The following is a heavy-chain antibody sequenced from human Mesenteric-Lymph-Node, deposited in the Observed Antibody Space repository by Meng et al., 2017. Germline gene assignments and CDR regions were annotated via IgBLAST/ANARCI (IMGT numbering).Heavy chain of an antibody. D-gene: IGHD6-19*01. J-gene: IGHJ4*02. V-gene: IGHV1-46*01. CDR1: GGTFSSYA. CDR2: INPSGGST. Sequence: ASVKVSCKASGGTFSSYAISWVRQAPGQGLEWMGIINPSGGSTSYAQKFQGRVTMTRDTSTSTVYMELSSLRSEDTAVYYCARQASGWYWSGVDYWGQGTLVTVSS. CDR3: ARQASGWYWSGVDY.